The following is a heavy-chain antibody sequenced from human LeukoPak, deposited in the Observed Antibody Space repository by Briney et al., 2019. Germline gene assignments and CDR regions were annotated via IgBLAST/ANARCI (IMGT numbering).Heavy chain of an antibody. CDR1: GGSISGYY. Sequence: PSETLSLTCSVSGGSISGYYWSWIRQPPGKGLEWIGYIYHSGSTIYNPSLKSRFTMSVDPSKNQFSLKLSSVTAADTAVYYCAQYSSGILDYFDYWGQGTLVTVSS. CDR3: AQYSSGILDYFDY. J-gene: IGHJ4*02. CDR2: IYHSGST. D-gene: IGHD6-19*01. V-gene: IGHV4-59*08.